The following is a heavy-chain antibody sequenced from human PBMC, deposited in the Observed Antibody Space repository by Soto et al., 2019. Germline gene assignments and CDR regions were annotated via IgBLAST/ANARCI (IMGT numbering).Heavy chain of an antibody. D-gene: IGHD2-2*03. Sequence: SVKVSCKASGGTFSSYTISWVRPAPGQGLEWMGRIIPILGIANYAQKFQGRVTITADKSMSTAYMELSSLRSEDTAVYYCASGYCSSTSCYAVDYWGQGTLVTVSS. CDR3: ASGYCSSTSCYAVDY. CDR1: GGTFSSYT. CDR2: IIPILGIA. V-gene: IGHV1-69*02. J-gene: IGHJ4*02.